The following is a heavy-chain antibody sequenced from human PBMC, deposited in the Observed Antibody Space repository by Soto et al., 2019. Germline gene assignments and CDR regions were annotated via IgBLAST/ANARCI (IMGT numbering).Heavy chain of an antibody. V-gene: IGHV4-59*12. D-gene: IGHD3-10*01. CDR3: ARVYYSRIRHYYGSGSYGAFDI. Sequence: SETLSLTCTVSGGSISSYYWSWIRQPPGKGLEWIGYIYYSGSTNYNPSLKSRVTISVDTSKNQFSLKLSSVTAADTAVYYCARVYYSRIRHYYGSGSYGAFDIWGQGTMVTVSS. CDR1: GGSISSYY. CDR2: IYYSGST. J-gene: IGHJ3*02.